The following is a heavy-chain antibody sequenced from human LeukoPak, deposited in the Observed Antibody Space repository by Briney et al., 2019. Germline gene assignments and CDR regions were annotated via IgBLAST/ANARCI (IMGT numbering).Heavy chain of an antibody. D-gene: IGHD2-2*01. J-gene: IGHJ4*02. Sequence: SETLSLTCTVSAASFISSSHHWGWIRQSPGKGLEWIGTVYYGRTTYYNPSLDGRVTISLDTSKNQFSLKLSSVTAADTAVYYCASNLLGYCSSTSCYAPSSWYGPLGYWGQGTLVTVSS. CDR3: ASNLLGYCSSTSCYAPSSWYGPLGY. CDR2: VYYGRTT. CDR1: AASFISSSHH. V-gene: IGHV4-39*01.